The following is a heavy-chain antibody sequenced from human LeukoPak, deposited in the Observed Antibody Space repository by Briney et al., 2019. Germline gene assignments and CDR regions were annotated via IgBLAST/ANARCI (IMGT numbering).Heavy chain of an antibody. V-gene: IGHV3-15*01. J-gene: IGHJ4*02. D-gene: IGHD2-15*01. Sequence: PGGSLRPSCPAAGSTFTNAWTSWVRQAPGRGLEWVGCVKSKSEGETTDYAAPLKGRFTVSRDDSRNTLYLHMNSLKIEDTAVYYCTSYSPHDYWGQGTLVTVSS. CDR2: VKSKSEGETT. CDR1: GSTFTNAW. CDR3: TSYSPHDY.